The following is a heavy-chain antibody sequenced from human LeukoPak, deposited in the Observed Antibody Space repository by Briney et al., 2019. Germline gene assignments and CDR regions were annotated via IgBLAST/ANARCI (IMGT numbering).Heavy chain of an antibody. CDR3: AIQYYGSGSYLGFGFDY. D-gene: IGHD3-10*01. Sequence: GGSLRLSCAASGFTFSSYEMNWVRQAPGKGLEWVSYISGSGSTIYYTDSVKGRFTISRDNAKNSLYLQMNSLRAEDTAVYYCAIQYYGSGSYLGFGFDYWGQGTLVTVSS. V-gene: IGHV3-48*03. CDR2: ISGSGSTI. J-gene: IGHJ4*02. CDR1: GFTFSSYE.